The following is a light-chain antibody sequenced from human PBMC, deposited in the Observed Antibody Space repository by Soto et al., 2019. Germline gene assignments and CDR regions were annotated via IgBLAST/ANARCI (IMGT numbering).Light chain of an antibody. CDR1: ISDFVVYNY. V-gene: IGLV2-14*01. Sequence: QSVLTQPASVSRSPCQSITISCTGTISDFVVYNYVSWYQQHPGKAPKLMIYGVSNRPSGASYPFSGSKSGNTASLTMSGLQADDEADYFCSSHTISSARQVFGTETKSPS. CDR2: GVS. CDR3: SSHTISSARQV. J-gene: IGLJ1*01.